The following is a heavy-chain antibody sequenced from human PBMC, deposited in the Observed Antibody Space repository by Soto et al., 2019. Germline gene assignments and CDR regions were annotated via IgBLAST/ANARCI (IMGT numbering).Heavy chain of an antibody. V-gene: IGHV1-69*02. D-gene: IGHD3-10*01. CDR1: GGTFSSYT. CDR3: ARYCRDYYGSGSSNDAFDI. CDR2: IIPILGIA. J-gene: IGHJ3*02. Sequence: QVQLVQSGAEVKKPGSSVKVSCKASGGTFSSYTISWVRQAPGQGLEWMGRIIPILGIANYAQKFQGRVTITADKSASTAYMELSSLRSEDTAVYYCARYCRDYYGSGSSNDAFDIWGQGTMVTVSS.